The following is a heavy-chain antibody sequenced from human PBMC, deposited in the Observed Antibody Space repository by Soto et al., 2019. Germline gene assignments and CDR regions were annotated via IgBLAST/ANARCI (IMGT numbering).Heavy chain of an antibody. CDR1: GFTVTEIY. V-gene: IGHV3-66*01. J-gene: IGHJ3*02. CDR2: IYNEFT. Sequence: EVQLVESGGGLVQPGGSLRLSCVASGFTVTEIYMNWVRQAPGKGLEWVSVIYNEFTDYTDSVRGRFSISTDSSKNALYRQMNRLRAEDSAVYYCVREPRYCSGGSCSIMGDAFDIWGQGTMVTVSS. D-gene: IGHD2-15*01. CDR3: VREPRYCSGGSCSIMGDAFDI.